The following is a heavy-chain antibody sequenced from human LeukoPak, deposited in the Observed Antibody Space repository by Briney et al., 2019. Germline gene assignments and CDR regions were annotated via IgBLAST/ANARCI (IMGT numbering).Heavy chain of an antibody. V-gene: IGHV1-46*01. CDR2: INPSGGGT. J-gene: IGHJ4*02. Sequence: ASVKVSCKASGYTFTSHYMQWVRLAPGQGLEWMGIINPSGGGTRYAQKFQGRVTMTRDTSTSTVYMELSSLRSEDTAVYYCARDGFRGPSDYWGQGTLVTVSS. D-gene: IGHD3-16*01. CDR3: ARDGFRGPSDY. CDR1: GYTFTSHY.